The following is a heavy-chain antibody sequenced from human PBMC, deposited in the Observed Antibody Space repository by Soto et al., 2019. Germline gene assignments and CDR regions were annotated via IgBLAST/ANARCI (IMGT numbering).Heavy chain of an antibody. CDR1: GGSISSYY. CDR3: ARGSGSYYNHYYYYMDV. V-gene: IGHV4-59*08. CDR2: IYYSGST. J-gene: IGHJ6*03. Sequence: SETLSLTCTVSGGSISSYYWSWIRQPPGKGLEWIGYIYYSGSTNYNPSLKSRVTISVDTSKNQFSLKLSSVTAADTAVYYCARGSGSYYNHYYYYMDVWGKGTTVTVSS. D-gene: IGHD3-10*01.